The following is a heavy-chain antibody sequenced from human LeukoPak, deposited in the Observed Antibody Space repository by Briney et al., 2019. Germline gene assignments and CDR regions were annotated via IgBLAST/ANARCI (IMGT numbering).Heavy chain of an antibody. CDR3: ARSTVALATLWFGP. V-gene: IGHV4-59*08. CDR1: GGSISSYY. D-gene: IGHD2/OR15-2a*01. J-gene: IGHJ5*02. Sequence: SETLSLTCTVSGGSISSYYWSWIRQPPGKGLEWVGYIHYTGSTRYRASLKSRVTMSVDTSKNQFALKLTSVTAADAAVYYCARSTVALATLWFGPWGQGTLVTVSS. CDR2: IHYTGST.